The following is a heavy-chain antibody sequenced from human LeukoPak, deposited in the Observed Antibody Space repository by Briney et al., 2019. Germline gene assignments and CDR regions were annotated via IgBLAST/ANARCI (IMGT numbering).Heavy chain of an antibody. CDR3: VRESWPPGYKTRYYYYMDV. D-gene: IGHD1-1*01. V-gene: IGHV4-59*01. Sequence: PSETLSLTCTVSGGSISSYYWSWLRQPPGKGLEWIGYIYYSGSTNYNPSLKSRVTISVDTSKNQFSLKLSSVTAADTAEYYCVRESWPPGYKTRYYYYMDVWGKGTTVTVSS. J-gene: IGHJ6*03. CDR2: IYYSGST. CDR1: GGSISSYY.